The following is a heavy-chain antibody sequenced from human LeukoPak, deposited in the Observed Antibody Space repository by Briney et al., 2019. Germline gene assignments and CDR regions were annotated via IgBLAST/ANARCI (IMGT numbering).Heavy chain of an antibody. V-gene: IGHV4-39*07. D-gene: IGHD5-18*01. CDR3: ARDSAGYSYGYAFDY. Sequence: PSETLSLTCTVSGGSISSSSYYWGWIRQPPGKGLEWIGSIYYSGSTYYNPSLKSRVTISVDTSKNQFSLKLSSVTAADTAVYYCARDSAGYSYGYAFDYWGQGTLVTVSS. CDR2: IYYSGST. CDR1: GGSISSSSYY. J-gene: IGHJ4*02.